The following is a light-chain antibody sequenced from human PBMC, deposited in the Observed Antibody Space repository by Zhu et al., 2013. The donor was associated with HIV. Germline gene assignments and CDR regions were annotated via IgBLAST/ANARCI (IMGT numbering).Light chain of an antibody. V-gene: IGKV3D-20*01. CDR3: QQYGSSPGT. CDR1: QTINNY. CDR2: DAF. Sequence: IVLTQSPATLSLSPGERATLSCGASQTINNYLAWYQQKPGLAPRLLIYDAFTRATGIPDRFSGSGSGTDSTLTISRLEPEDFAVYYCQQYGSSPGTFGQGTRVDIK. J-gene: IGKJ1*01.